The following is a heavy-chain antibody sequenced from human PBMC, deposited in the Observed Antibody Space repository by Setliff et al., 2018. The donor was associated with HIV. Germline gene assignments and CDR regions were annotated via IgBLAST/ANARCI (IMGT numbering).Heavy chain of an antibody. Sequence: SETLSLTCTVSGGSISSYYWSWIRQPPGKGLEWIGYIYTSGSTNYNPSLKSRVTISVDTSKNQFSLKLSSVTAADTAVYYCTRRTSSSFDYWGQGTLVTVS. D-gene: IGHD6-6*01. CDR2: IYTSGST. CDR1: GGSISSYY. CDR3: TRRTSSSFDY. J-gene: IGHJ4*02. V-gene: IGHV4-4*08.